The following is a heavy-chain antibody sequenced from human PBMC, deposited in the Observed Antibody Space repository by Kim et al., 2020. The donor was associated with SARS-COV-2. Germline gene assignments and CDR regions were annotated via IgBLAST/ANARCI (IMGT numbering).Heavy chain of an antibody. V-gene: IGHV4-39*01. D-gene: IGHD3-22*01. J-gene: IGHJ4*02. CDR2: IYYSGRA. CDR1: GGSISSGSYY. CDR3: ASRYYYDRSGYPLT. Sequence: SETLSLTCTVSGGSISSGSYYWGWIRQPPGKGLELIGSIYYSGRAYYKPSLKSRVTISADTSKNQFSLNLSSVTAADTAVYYCASRYYYDRSGYPLTWGQRTLVTVSS.